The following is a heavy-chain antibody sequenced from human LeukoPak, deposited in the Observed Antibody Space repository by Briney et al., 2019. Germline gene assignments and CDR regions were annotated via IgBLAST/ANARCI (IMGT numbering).Heavy chain of an antibody. CDR1: GFTFSSYA. CDR3: ASDILTGYYPDY. D-gene: IGHD3-9*01. J-gene: IGHJ4*02. V-gene: IGHV3-23*01. Sequence: GGSLRLSCAASGFTFSSYAMSWVRQAPGKGLEWVSAISGSGGSTYYADSVKGRFTISRDNAKNSLYLQVNSLRAEDTAVYYCASDILTGYYPDYWGQGTLVTVSS. CDR2: ISGSGGST.